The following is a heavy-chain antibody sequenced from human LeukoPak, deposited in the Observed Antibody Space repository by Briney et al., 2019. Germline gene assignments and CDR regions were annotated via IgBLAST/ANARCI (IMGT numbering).Heavy chain of an antibody. CDR1: GFTFSSYA. CDR3: VRGGVVY. J-gene: IGHJ4*02. D-gene: IGHD3-16*01. Sequence: GGSLRLSCAAPGFTFSSYAMHWVRQAPGKGLEWVAVISYDGSNKYYADSVKGRFTISRDNAKNTLYLQMNSLRAEDTAVYYCVRGGVVYWGQGTLVTVSS. V-gene: IGHV3-30-3*01. CDR2: ISYDGSNK.